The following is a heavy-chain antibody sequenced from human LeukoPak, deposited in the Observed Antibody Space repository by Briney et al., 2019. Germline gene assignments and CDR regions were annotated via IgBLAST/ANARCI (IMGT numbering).Heavy chain of an antibody. D-gene: IGHD4-17*01. Sequence: GGSLRLSCAASGFTFSSYAMHWVRQAPGKGLEWVAVTSYDGSDKYYADSVKGRFTISRDNSKNTTYLQMNSLRAEDTAVYYCARVGTVTHYYDYYGMDVWGQGTTVTVSS. J-gene: IGHJ6*02. CDR3: ARVGTVTHYYDYYGMDV. CDR2: TSYDGSDK. V-gene: IGHV3-30*04. CDR1: GFTFSSYA.